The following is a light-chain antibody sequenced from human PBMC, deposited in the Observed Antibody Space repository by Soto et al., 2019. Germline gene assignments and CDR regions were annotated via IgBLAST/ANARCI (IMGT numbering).Light chain of an antibody. CDR3: AAWDDSLKGRV. CDR1: SSNIGSNT. V-gene: IGLV1-44*01. CDR2: NNN. Sequence: QSVLTQPPSASGTPGQRVTISCSGSSSNIGSNTVNWYQQLPGTAPKLLIYNNNQRPSGVPDRFSGSKSGTSASLAISGLQYEDEADYYCAAWDDSLKGRVFGTGTKVTVL. J-gene: IGLJ1*01.